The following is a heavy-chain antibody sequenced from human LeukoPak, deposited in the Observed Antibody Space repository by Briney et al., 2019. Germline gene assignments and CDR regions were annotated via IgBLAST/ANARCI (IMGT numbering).Heavy chain of an antibody. D-gene: IGHD3-10*01. Sequence: PGGSLRLSCAASGFTFSSYWMSWVRQAPGKGLEWVANIKQDGSEKYYVDSVKGRFTISRDNAKNSLYLQMNSLRAEDTAVYYCARTTRGSLGRAFDIWGQGTMVTVSS. CDR1: GFTFSSYW. CDR3: ARTTRGSLGRAFDI. V-gene: IGHV3-7*01. J-gene: IGHJ3*02. CDR2: IKQDGSEK.